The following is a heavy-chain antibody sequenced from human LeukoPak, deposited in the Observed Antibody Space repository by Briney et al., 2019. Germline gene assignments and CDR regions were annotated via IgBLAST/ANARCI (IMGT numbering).Heavy chain of an antibody. V-gene: IGHV6-1*01. CDR1: GDSVSSNSAA. CDR3: ARVAFSFVAAGYTRENWFDP. Sequence: RLQTLSLTCAISGDSVSSNSAAWNWIRQSPSRGLEWLGRTYYRSKWYNDYAVSVKSRITINPDTSKNQFSLQLNSVTPEDTAVYYCARVAFSFVAAGYTRENWFDPWGQGTLVTVSS. CDR2: TYYRSKWYN. D-gene: IGHD6-13*01. J-gene: IGHJ5*02.